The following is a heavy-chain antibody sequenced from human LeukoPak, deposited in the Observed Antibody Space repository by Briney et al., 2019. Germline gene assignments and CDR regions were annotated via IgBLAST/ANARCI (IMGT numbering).Heavy chain of an antibody. CDR3: ARAARPYASSGYFRY. CDR1: GGSISSSSYY. V-gene: IGHV4-39*01. CDR2: IYYTGYT. J-gene: IGHJ4*02. Sequence: SETLSLTCTVSGGSISSSSYYWGWIRQPPGKGLEWIGSIYYTGYTYYNPSLQSRGTISVETSKNQFSLKLSSVTAADTAVYYCARAARPYASSGYFRYWGQGTLVTVSS. D-gene: IGHD3-22*01.